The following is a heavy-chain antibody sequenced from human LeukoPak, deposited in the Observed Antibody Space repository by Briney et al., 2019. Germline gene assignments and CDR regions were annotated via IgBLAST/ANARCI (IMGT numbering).Heavy chain of an antibody. D-gene: IGHD6-25*01. CDR2: ISGSGGST. J-gene: IGHJ3*02. Sequence: GGSLRLSCAASGFTFSSYAMSWVRQAPGKGLEWVSAISGSGGSTYYADSVKGRFTISRDNSKNTLYLQMNSLRAEDTVVYYCAKGKEGSAGGSDAFDIWGQGTMVTVSS. CDR3: AKGKEGSAGGSDAFDI. V-gene: IGHV3-23*01. CDR1: GFTFSSYA.